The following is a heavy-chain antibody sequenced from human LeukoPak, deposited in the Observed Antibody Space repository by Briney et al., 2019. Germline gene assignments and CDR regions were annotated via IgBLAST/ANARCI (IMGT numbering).Heavy chain of an antibody. J-gene: IGHJ4*02. V-gene: IGHV3-30*02. CDR3: AKERAVVVVAAIFDY. CDR1: GFTFSSYG. D-gene: IGHD2-15*01. CDR2: IRYDGSNK. Sequence: GGSLRLSCAASGFTFSSYGMHWVRQAPGKGLEWVAFIRYDGSNKYYADSVKGRFTISRDNSKNTLYLQMNSLRAEDTAVYYCAKERAVVVVAAIFDYWGQGTLVTVSS.